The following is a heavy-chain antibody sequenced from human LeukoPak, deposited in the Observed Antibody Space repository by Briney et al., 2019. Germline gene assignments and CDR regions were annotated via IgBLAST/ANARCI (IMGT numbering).Heavy chain of an antibody. CDR3: ARDPVSSFDY. V-gene: IGHV3-30*02. CDR1: GFSFSSYA. CDR2: IRYDGSDE. J-gene: IGHJ4*02. D-gene: IGHD6-13*01. Sequence: PGGSLRLSCAASGFSFSSYAMHWVRQAPGRGLEWVAIIRYDGSDEDYADSVKGRFTVSRDNSKNTLYLQMHSLKTEDTAVYYCARDPVSSFDYWGQGTLVTVSS.